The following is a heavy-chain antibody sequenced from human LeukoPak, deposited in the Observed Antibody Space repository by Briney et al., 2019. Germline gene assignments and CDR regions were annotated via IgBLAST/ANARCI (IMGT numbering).Heavy chain of an antibody. J-gene: IGHJ6*04. D-gene: IGHD3-10*01. CDR3: ARETSMVRGRSYGMDV. CDR2: INAGNGNT. V-gene: IGHV1-3*01. CDR1: GYTFTSYA. Sequence: ASVKVSRKASGYTFTSYAMHWVRQAPGQRLEWMGWINAGNGNTKYSQKFQGRVTITRDTSASTAYMELSSLRSEDTAVYYCARETSMVRGRSYGMDVWGKGTTVTVSS.